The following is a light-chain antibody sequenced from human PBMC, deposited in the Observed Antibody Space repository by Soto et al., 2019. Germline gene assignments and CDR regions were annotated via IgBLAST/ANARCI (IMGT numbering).Light chain of an antibody. J-gene: IGKJ1*01. CDR1: QSISSW. CDR3: QQYNSYSPT. CDR2: DAS. Sequence: IQMTQSPSTLSASVGDRVTITCRSSQSISSWLAWYQQKPGKAPKLLIYDASSLESGVPSRFSGSGSGTEFTLTISSLQPDPFATYYCQQYNSYSPTLGQGTKVDIK. V-gene: IGKV1-5*01.